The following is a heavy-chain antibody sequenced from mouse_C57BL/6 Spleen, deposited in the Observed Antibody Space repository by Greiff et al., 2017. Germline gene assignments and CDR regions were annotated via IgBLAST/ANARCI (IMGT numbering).Heavy chain of an antibody. CDR2: INPSTGGT. Sequence: EVQLQQSGPELVKPGASVQISCKASGYSFTGYYMNWVKQSPEKSLEWIGEINPSTGGTTYNQKFKAKATLTVDKSSSTAYMQLKSLTSEDSAGYYCAYGSIFAYWGQGTLVTVSA. CDR1: GYSFTGYY. J-gene: IGHJ3*01. D-gene: IGHD1-1*01. V-gene: IGHV1-42*01. CDR3: AYGSIFAY.